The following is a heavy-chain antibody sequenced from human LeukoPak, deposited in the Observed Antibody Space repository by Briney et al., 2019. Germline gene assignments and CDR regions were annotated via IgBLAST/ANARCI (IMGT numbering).Heavy chain of an antibody. CDR3: TRQASAGLDY. J-gene: IGHJ4*02. Sequence: PGGSLRLSCAASGFTVDDTYMSWVRQAPGKDLEWVSVVYSGGRTFYADSVKGRFTISRDSSKNTVYLQMNSLRVDDTAVYYCTRQASAGLDYWGQGTLVTVSS. V-gene: IGHV3-66*02. CDR1: GFTVDDTY. D-gene: IGHD6-13*01. CDR2: VYSGGRT.